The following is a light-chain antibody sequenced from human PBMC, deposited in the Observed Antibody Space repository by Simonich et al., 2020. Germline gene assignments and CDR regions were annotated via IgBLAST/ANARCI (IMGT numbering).Light chain of an antibody. V-gene: IGKV2D-29*02. Sequence: DIVMTQTPLSLSVTPGQPASISCKSSQSLLHSDGKTYLYWYLQKPGQSPQLLIYEVSTRSSGVPDRFSGSGSGTDFTLKISRVEAEDVGVYYCMQSIQLPITFGQGTRLEIK. CDR1: QSLLHSDGKTY. CDR2: EVS. J-gene: IGKJ5*01. CDR3: MQSIQLPIT.